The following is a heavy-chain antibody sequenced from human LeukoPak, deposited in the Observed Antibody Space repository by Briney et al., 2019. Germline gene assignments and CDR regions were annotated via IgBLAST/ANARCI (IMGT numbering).Heavy chain of an antibody. Sequence: GGSLRLSCAASGFTFSSYPLNWVRQAPGKGLEWVSYISSSSSVIYYADSVKGRFTISRDNVKNSLYLQMNSLRAEDTAFYYCARGLFEAASDYWGQGTLVSVSS. D-gene: IGHD3-3*01. V-gene: IGHV3-48*01. CDR3: ARGLFEAASDY. CDR1: GFTFSSYP. CDR2: ISSSSSVI. J-gene: IGHJ4*02.